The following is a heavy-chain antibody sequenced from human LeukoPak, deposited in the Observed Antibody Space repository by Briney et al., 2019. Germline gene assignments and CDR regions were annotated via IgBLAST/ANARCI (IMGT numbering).Heavy chain of an antibody. D-gene: IGHD1-14*01. CDR1: GGSFSGYY. CDR3: ARGASTTWPGNFDY. V-gene: IGHV4-34*01. CDR2: IFFTGST. J-gene: IGHJ4*02. Sequence: SETLSLTCAVYGGSFSGYYWSWIRQVPGKGLEWIGDIFFTGSTYYSPSLKSRVTISVGTSTTQFSLKLTSVTAADTAVYYCARGASTTWPGNFDYWGQGTLVTVSS.